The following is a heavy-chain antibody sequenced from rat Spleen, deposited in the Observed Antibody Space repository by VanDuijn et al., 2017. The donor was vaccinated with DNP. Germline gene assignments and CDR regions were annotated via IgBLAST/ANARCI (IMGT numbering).Heavy chain of an antibody. CDR3: ARHVGRAGYFDF. V-gene: IGHV5-25*01. CDR1: GFTFSNYY. D-gene: IGHD1-11*01. CDR2: ISTSGSRT. J-gene: IGHJ1*01. Sequence: EVQLVESGGGLVQPGRSLKLSCAASGFTFSNYYMAWVRQAPKKGLEWVATISTSGSRTYYPDSVKGRFTISRDNAKSSLYLQMNSLKSEDTATYYCARHVGRAGYFDFWGPGTMVTVSS.